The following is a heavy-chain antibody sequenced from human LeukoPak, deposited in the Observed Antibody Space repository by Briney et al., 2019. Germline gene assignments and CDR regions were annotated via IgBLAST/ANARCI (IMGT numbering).Heavy chain of an antibody. Sequence: SETLSLTCAVYGASFSGYYWRWVRQPPGKGGEGIGEINNSGRTNYNPSLRSGGTISVDTSKNKFSLKLSSVTAADTAVYYCARGRARRWLQLGVCYFDYWGQGTLVTVSS. V-gene: IGHV4-34*01. CDR3: ARGRARRWLQLGVCYFDY. CDR1: GASFSGYY. J-gene: IGHJ4*02. CDR2: INNSGRT. D-gene: IGHD5-24*01.